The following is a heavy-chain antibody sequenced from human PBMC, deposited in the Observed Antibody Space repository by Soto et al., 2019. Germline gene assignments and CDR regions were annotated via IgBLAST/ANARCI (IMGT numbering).Heavy chain of an antibody. D-gene: IGHD1-1*01. J-gene: IGHJ5*02. CDR2: IYYSGGT. CDR1: GGSISSSY. Sequence: PSETLSLTCTVSGGSISSSYWSWIRQPPGKGLEWIGYIYYSGGTTYNPSLKSRVTISLDASTNQFSLRLTSVTTADTAVYYCAGWATGTARGFDPWGQGTLVTVSS. V-gene: IGHV4-59*01. CDR3: AGWATGTARGFDP.